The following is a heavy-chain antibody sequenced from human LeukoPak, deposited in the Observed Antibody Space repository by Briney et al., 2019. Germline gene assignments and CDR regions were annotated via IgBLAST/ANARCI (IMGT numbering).Heavy chain of an antibody. J-gene: IGHJ4*02. V-gene: IGHV3-23*01. D-gene: IGHD3-10*01. CDR1: GFTFSSYA. CDR3: AKDDAWLRFGE. CDR2: ISGSGGST. Sequence: GGSLRLSCAASGFTFSSYAMSWVRQAPGKGLEWVSAISGSGGSTYYADSVKGRFTISRDDSKNTLYLEVISLTAEDTAVYYCAKDDAWLRFGEWSQGTLVTVSS.